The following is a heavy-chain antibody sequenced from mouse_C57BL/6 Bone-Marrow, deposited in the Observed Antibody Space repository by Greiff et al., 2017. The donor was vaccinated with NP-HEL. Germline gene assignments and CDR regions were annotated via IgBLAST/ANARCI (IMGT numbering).Heavy chain of an antibody. Sequence: VQLVESGPGLVQPSQSLSITCTVSGFSLTSYGVHWVRQSPGKGLEWLGVIWSGGSTDYNAAFISRLSISKDNSKSQVFFKMNSLQADDTAIYYCARNYGNYEAWFAYWGQGTLVTVSA. CDR3: ARNYGNYEAWFAY. J-gene: IGHJ3*01. V-gene: IGHV2-2*01. D-gene: IGHD2-1*01. CDR1: GFSLTSYG. CDR2: IWSGGST.